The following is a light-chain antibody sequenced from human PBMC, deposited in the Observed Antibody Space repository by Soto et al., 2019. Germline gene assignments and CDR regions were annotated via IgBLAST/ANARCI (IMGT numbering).Light chain of an antibody. Sequence: EIVLTQSPATLSLSPGERATLSCRASQSVSSYLVWYQQKPGQAPRLLIYDASTRATDVPARFSGSGSGTDFTLTIISLEPEDSAIYYCQHRSSWPPFSFGPGTTVDIK. CDR3: QHRSSWPPFS. J-gene: IGKJ3*01. CDR2: DAS. V-gene: IGKV3-11*01. CDR1: QSVSSY.